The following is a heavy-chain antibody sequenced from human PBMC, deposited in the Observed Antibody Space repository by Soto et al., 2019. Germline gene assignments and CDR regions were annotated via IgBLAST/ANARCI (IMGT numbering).Heavy chain of an antibody. Sequence: GGSLRLSCAASGFTFSSYAMSWVRQAPGKGLEWVSAISGSGGSTYYADSVKGRFTISRDNSKNTLYLQMNSLRAEDTAVYYCAKDSLSTVTTDYFDYWGQGTLVTVSS. D-gene: IGHD4-17*01. CDR2: ISGSGGST. CDR3: AKDSLSTVTTDYFDY. V-gene: IGHV3-23*01. J-gene: IGHJ4*02. CDR1: GFTFSSYA.